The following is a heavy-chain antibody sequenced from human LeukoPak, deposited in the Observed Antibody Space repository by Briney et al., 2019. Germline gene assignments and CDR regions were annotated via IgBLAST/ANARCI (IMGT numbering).Heavy chain of an antibody. V-gene: IGHV3-48*03. Sequence: PGGSLRLSCAASGFSFSSYEMNWVRRAPGKGLEWVSYISSSGSTKYYADSVKGRFTMSRDNAKNSLYLQMNSLRAEDTAVYYCARDVGFGGYSRGIFDYWGQGTLVTVSS. CDR3: ARDVGFGGYSRGIFDY. J-gene: IGHJ4*02. CDR1: GFSFSSYE. CDR2: ISSSGSTK. D-gene: IGHD3-10*01.